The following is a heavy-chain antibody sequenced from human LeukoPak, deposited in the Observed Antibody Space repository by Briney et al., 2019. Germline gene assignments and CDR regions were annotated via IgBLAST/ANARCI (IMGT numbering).Heavy chain of an antibody. J-gene: IGHJ1*01. Sequence: SETLSLTCAVYGGSFSGYYWSWIRQPPGKGLEWIGEINHSGSTNYNPSLKSRVTISVDTSKNQFSLKLSSVTAADTAVYYCARGPTGYSSSWYKRGYFQHWGQGTLVTVSS. V-gene: IGHV4-34*01. D-gene: IGHD6-13*01. CDR1: GGSFSGYY. CDR3: ARGPTGYSSSWYKRGYFQH. CDR2: INHSGST.